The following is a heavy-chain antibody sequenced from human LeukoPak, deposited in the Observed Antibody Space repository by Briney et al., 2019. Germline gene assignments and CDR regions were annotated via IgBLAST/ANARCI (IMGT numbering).Heavy chain of an antibody. D-gene: IGHD6-19*01. CDR3: ARDGLKYSSGWYGY. J-gene: IGHJ4*02. V-gene: IGHV1-2*06. Sequence: GASVKVSCKASGYTFTGYHMHWVRQATGQGLEWMGRINPNSGGTNYAQKFQGRVTMTRDTSISKAYMELSRLRSDDTAVYYCARDGLKYSSGWYGYWGQGTLVTVSS. CDR2: INPNSGGT. CDR1: GYTFTGYH.